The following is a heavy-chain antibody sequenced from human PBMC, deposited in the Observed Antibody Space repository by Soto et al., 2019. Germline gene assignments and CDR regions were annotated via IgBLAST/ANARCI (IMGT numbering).Heavy chain of an antibody. J-gene: IGHJ4*02. V-gene: IGHV3-33*01. CDR2: IWYDGSNK. CDR1: GFTFSSYG. D-gene: IGHD2-8*01. Sequence: QVQLVESGGGVVQPGRSLRLSCAASGFTFSSYGMHWVRQAPGKGLEWVAVIWYDGSNKYYADSVKGRFTISRDNSKNTLYLQMNSLRAEDTAVYYCACIGDTCDYWGQGTLVTVSS. CDR3: ACIGDTCDY.